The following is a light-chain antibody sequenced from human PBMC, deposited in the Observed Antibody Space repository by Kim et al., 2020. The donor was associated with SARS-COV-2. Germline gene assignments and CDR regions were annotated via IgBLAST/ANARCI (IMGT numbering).Light chain of an antibody. Sequence: GQSIPISCTGSGTDIGGYNSVSWYQQLPGKAPKLMIYGVSDRPSGVSYRFSGSKSGNTASLTISGLQAEDEADYFCSSFTSSVSYVFGTGTKVTVL. CDR3: SSFTSSVSYV. J-gene: IGLJ1*01. CDR2: GVS. CDR1: GTDIGGYNS. V-gene: IGLV2-14*03.